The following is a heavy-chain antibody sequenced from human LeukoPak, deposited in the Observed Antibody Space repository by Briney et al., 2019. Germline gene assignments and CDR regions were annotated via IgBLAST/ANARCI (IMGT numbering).Heavy chain of an antibody. D-gene: IGHD6-13*01. CDR2: IIPIFGTA. V-gene: IGHV1-69*06. CDR3: ARDARQQLPPGDNWFDP. Sequence: SVKLSCKASGGTFSSYAISWVRQAPGQGLEWMGGIIPIFGTANYAQKFQGRVTITADKSTSTAYMELSSLRSEDTAVYYCARDARQQLPPGDNWFDPWGQGTLVTVSS. CDR1: GGTFSSYA. J-gene: IGHJ5*02.